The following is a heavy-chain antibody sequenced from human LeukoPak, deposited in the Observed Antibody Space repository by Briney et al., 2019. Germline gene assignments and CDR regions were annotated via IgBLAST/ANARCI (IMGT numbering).Heavy chain of an antibody. D-gene: IGHD2-15*01. CDR1: GDSAGSGPNY. J-gene: IGHJ4*02. CDR3: AATGYCSGGSCYAATDYSDY. V-gene: IGHV4-61*01. Sequence: SETLSLTCTVSGDSAGSGPNYWSWIRQSPMKGLEWIGWVYGGGHTYHNPSLKSRVTISMDTSKNQFYLKLTSMTAADTAVYYCAATGYCSGGSCYAATDYSDYWGQGILVTVSS. CDR2: VYGGGHT.